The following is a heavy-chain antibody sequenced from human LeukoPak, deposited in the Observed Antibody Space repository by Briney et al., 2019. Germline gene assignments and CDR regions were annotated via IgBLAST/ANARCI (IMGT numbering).Heavy chain of an antibody. CDR1: GFIVTTNY. Sequence: PGGSLRLSCGASGFIVTTNYVNWLRQAPEKRLEWVSVIYSGGHTYYTDSVKGRFTISRDTSNNTVYLHMSSLKPDDTAVYYCARSTRGGYTHYHDYYMDLWGKGTTVTVSS. J-gene: IGHJ6*03. V-gene: IGHV3-53*01. D-gene: IGHD5-24*01. CDR3: ARSTRGGYTHYHDYYMDL. CDR2: IYSGGHT.